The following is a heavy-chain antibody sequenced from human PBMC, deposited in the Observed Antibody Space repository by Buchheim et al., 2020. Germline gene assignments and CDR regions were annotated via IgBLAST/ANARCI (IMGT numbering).Heavy chain of an antibody. J-gene: IGHJ4*02. CDR3: ARGSQLRERWLQGSSYYFDY. Sequence: QLQLQESGSGLVKPSQTLSLTCAVSGGPISSGGYSWSWIRQPPGQGLAWIGYIYHSGSTYYNPSLKSRVTISVDRSKNQFSLKLSSVTAADTAVYYCARGSQLRERWLQGSSYYFDYWGQGTL. V-gene: IGHV4-30-2*01. CDR1: GGPISSGGYS. CDR2: IYHSGST. D-gene: IGHD5-24*01.